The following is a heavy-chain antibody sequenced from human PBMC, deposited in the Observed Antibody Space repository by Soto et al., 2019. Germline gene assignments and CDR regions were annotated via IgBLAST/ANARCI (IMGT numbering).Heavy chain of an antibody. D-gene: IGHD6-19*01. J-gene: IGHJ6*01. CDR2: IYYSGST. Sequence: PSETLSLTCTVSGGSVSSGSYYWSWIRQPPGKGLEWIGYIYYSGSTNYNPSLKSRVTISVDTSKNQFSLKLSSVTAADTAVYYCARGPDPYSSGSVYYYYGMDVWGQGTTVTVSS. CDR1: GGSVSSGSYY. CDR3: ARGPDPYSSGSVYYYYGMDV. V-gene: IGHV4-61*01.